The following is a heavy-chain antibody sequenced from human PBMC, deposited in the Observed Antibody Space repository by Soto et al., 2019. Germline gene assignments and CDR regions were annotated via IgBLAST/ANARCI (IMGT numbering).Heavy chain of an antibody. Sequence: KGVGLSFSSYTNKWVRQAPGQGLEWMGGIIPIFGTANYAQKFQGGVTITADESTSTAYMELSSLRSEDTAVYYCARDGLNLGIAVAGINWFDPWGQGTLVTVSS. J-gene: IGHJ5*02. CDR2: IIPIFGTA. CDR1: GLSFSSYT. CDR3: ARDGLNLGIAVAGINWFDP. D-gene: IGHD6-19*01. V-gene: IGHV1-69*01.